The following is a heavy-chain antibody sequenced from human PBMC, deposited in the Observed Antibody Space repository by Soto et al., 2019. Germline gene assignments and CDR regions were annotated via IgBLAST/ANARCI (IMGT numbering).Heavy chain of an antibody. CDR1: GFTFSSYA. V-gene: IGHV3-23*01. CDR3: AKGRSLVMVAPTDY. CDR2: ISGSGGST. Sequence: GGSLRLSCAASGFTFSSYAMSWVRQAPGKGLEWVSAISGSGGSTYYADSVKGRFTISRDNSKNTLYLQMNSLRAEDTAVYYCAKGRSLVMVAPTDYWGQGTLVTVSS. J-gene: IGHJ4*02. D-gene: IGHD2-15*01.